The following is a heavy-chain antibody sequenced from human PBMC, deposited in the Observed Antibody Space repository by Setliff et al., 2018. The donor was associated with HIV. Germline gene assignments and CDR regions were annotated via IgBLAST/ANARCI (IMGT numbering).Heavy chain of an antibody. CDR2: IYYSGST. Sequence: SETLSLTCTVSGGSISSSTYYWGWIRQPPGKGLEWIGTIYYSGSTYYNPSLKSRLTISVDTSKNQFSLKLSSVTAADTAVYYCARRDGYSYGFYFDYWGRGTLVTVSS. D-gene: IGHD5-18*01. V-gene: IGHV4-39*01. CDR3: ARRDGYSYGFYFDY. J-gene: IGHJ4*02. CDR1: GGSISSSTYY.